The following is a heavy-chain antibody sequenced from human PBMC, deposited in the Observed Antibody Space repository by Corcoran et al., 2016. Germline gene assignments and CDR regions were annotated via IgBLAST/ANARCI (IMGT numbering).Heavy chain of an antibody. CDR2: ISYDGSNK. CDR1: GITFSSYD. V-gene: IGHV3-30*18. J-gene: IGHJ4*02. Sequence: QVKLGESGGGVVQPGRSLRNSCATTGITFSSYDMHWVRQAPGKGLEWVAVISYDGSNKYYADSVKGRFTISRDNSKNTLYLQMNSLRAEDTAVYYCANDGGSGSYYWGQGTLVTVSS. D-gene: IGHD1-26*01. CDR3: ANDGGSGSYY.